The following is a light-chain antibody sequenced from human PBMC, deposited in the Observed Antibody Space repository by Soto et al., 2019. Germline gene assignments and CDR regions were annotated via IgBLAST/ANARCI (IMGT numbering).Light chain of an antibody. J-gene: IGKJ1*01. CDR3: KQSYSTTWT. CDR1: QGISTY. V-gene: IGKV1-39*01. Sequence: DIQITQSPSSLSSSVGDRVTITCLSSQGISTYLNWYQQKPGKAPKLLIYAASSLQSGVPSRFSGSGSETDFTLTISSLQTEDFATYSCKQSYSTTWTFGKGTKVDIK. CDR2: AAS.